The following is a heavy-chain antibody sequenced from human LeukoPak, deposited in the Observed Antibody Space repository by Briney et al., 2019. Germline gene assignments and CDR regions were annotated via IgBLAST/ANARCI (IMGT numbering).Heavy chain of an antibody. V-gene: IGHV1-46*01. CDR2: TNPSGGST. CDR1: GYTFTSYY. J-gene: IGHJ4*02. Sequence: ASVKVSCKASGYTFTSYYMHWVRQAPGQGLEWMGITNPSGGSTSYAQKFQGRVTMTRDTSTSTVYMELSSLRSEDTAVYYCAREGGYSYGYDKGGPFDYWGQGTLVTVSS. CDR3: AREGGYSYGYDKGGPFDY. D-gene: IGHD5-18*01.